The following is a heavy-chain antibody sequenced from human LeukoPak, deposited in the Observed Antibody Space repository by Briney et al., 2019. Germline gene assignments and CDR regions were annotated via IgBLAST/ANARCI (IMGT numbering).Heavy chain of an antibody. J-gene: IGHJ5*02. CDR3: ARDLDRFLDWFDP. D-gene: IGHD3-3*01. CDR2: IYYSGST. V-gene: IGHV4-31*03. CDR1: GGSISSGGYY. Sequence: SQTLSLTCTVSGGSISSGGYYWSWIRQHPGKGLEWIGYIYYSGSTNYNPSLKSRVTISVDTSKNQFSLKLSSVTAADTAVHYCARDLDRFLDWFDPWGQGTLVTVSS.